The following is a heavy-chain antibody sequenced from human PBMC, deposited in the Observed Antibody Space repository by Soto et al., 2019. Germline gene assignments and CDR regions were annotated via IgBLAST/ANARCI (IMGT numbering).Heavy chain of an antibody. CDR1: GFTFSSYS. J-gene: IGHJ4*02. Sequence: EVQLVESGGGLVKPGGSLRLSCAASGFTFSSYSMNWVRQAPGKGLEWVASISSSSSYRYYADPVKGQFTISRDNAKNHLYLLMTSVRAWDTAVYYCARDCGRIVATIAGYFGYWGQGTLVTGSS. CDR2: ISSSSSYR. CDR3: ARDCGRIVATIAGYFGY. V-gene: IGHV3-21*01. D-gene: IGHD5-12*01.